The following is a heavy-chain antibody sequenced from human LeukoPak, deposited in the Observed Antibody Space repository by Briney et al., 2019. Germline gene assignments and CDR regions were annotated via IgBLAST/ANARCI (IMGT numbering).Heavy chain of an antibody. Sequence: GVSLRLSCAASGFTFSSYWMSWVRQAPGKGLEWVANIKQDGSEKYYVDSVKGRFTISRDNAMNSLYLQMNSLRAEDTAVYYCASQTYYDFWSGYYYYCMDVWGKGTTVTVSS. D-gene: IGHD3-3*01. J-gene: IGHJ6*03. V-gene: IGHV3-7*01. CDR2: IKQDGSEK. CDR1: GFTFSSYW. CDR3: ASQTYYDFWSGYYYYCMDV.